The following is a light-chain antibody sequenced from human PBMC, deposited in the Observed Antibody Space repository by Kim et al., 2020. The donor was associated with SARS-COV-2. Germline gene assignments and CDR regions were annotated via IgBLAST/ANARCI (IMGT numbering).Light chain of an antibody. CDR1: QSVSSY. V-gene: IGKV3-11*01. Sequence: EIVLTQSPATLSLSPGERANLSCRASQSVSSYLAWYQQKPGQAPRLLIYDASNRATGIPARFSGSGSGTDFTLTIGSLEPEDFAVYYCQQRGNWPLTFGGGTKVDIK. CDR2: DAS. J-gene: IGKJ4*01. CDR3: QQRGNWPLT.